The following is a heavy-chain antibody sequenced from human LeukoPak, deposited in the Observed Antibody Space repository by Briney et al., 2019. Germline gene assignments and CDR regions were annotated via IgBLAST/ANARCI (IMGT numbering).Heavy chain of an antibody. CDR1: GYTFTGYY. CDR2: INPNSGGT. J-gene: IGHJ3*02. V-gene: IGHV1-2*06. D-gene: IGHD3-16*02. CDR3: ARSGGSYDYVWGSYRSYAFDI. Sequence: ASVKVSCKASGYTFTGYYMHWVRQAPGQGLEWMGRINPNSGGTNYAQKFQGRVTMTRDTSISTAYMELSRLRSDDTAVYYCARSGGSYDYVWGSYRSYAFDIWGQGTMVTVSS.